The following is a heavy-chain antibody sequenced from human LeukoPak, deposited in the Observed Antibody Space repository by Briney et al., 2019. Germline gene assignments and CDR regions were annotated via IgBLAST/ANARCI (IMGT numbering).Heavy chain of an antibody. Sequence: PSETLSLTCTVPGGSISSSSYYWGWIRQPPGKGLEWIVSIYYSGSTYYHPSLKSRVTISVDTSKNQFSLKLSSVTAADTAVYYCARHVDDYVWGSYRPPPYFDYWGQGTLVTVSS. CDR2: IYYSGST. CDR3: ARHVDDYVWGSYRPPPYFDY. J-gene: IGHJ4*02. CDR1: GGSISSSSYY. D-gene: IGHD3-16*02. V-gene: IGHV4-39*01.